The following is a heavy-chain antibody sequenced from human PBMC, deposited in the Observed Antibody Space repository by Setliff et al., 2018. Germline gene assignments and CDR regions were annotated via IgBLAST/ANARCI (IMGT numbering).Heavy chain of an antibody. CDR2: VYTTGST. CDR3: ARVRITPYCMDV. V-gene: IGHV4-4*07. Sequence: SETLSLTCTVSGGSMGSYYWTWIRQSAGKGLEWIGRVYTTGSTAFDPSLNSRVTMSLDKSKNQFSLKLYSVTAADTAVYFCARVRITPYCMDVWGKGTTVTVSS. CDR1: GGSMGSYY. J-gene: IGHJ6*03. D-gene: IGHD3-10*01.